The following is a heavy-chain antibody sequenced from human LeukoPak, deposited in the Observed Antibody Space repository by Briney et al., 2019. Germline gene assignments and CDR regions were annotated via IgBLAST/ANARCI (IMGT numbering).Heavy chain of an antibody. D-gene: IGHD3-3*01. CDR3: ARGRSRVTIFGVALNWLDS. Sequence: SETLSLTCAVYGGSFSNYDWTWFRQPPGKGLEWIGEIHHSGRTNYNPSLKSRITISADTSKKQFSLRLSSVTAADTAVYYCARGRSRVTIFGVALNWLDSWGQGNLVTVSS. V-gene: IGHV4-34*01. CDR1: GGSFSNYD. J-gene: IGHJ5*01. CDR2: IHHSGRT.